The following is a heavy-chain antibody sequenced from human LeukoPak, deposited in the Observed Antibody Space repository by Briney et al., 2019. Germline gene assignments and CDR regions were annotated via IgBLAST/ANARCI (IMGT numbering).Heavy chain of an antibody. CDR3: ARWGGTRQYYFDY. D-gene: IGHD1-1*01. J-gene: IGHJ4*02. CDR2: TRFDGSIK. CDR1: GFIFSDYG. V-gene: IGHV3-33*01. Sequence: GRSLRLSCAVSGFIFSDYGFHWLRQAPGKGLEWVAVTRFDGSIKQYADSVKGRFTISRDDSKNTLYLQMNFLKSEDTAVYYCARWGGTRQYYFDYWGQGTLVTVSS.